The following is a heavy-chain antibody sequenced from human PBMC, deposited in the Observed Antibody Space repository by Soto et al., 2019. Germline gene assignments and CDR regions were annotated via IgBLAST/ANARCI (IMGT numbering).Heavy chain of an antibody. Sequence: QVQLVESGGGVVQPGRSLRLSCAASGVTFSSYGMHWVRQAPGKGLEWLAVISYDGSNKYYADSLKGRFTISRDNSKNTLYLQMNSLRAEDAAVYYCAKESKLYDSSFDAFDIWGQGTMVTVTS. CDR2: ISYDGSNK. CDR3: AKESKLYDSSFDAFDI. V-gene: IGHV3-30*18. J-gene: IGHJ3*02. D-gene: IGHD3-22*01. CDR1: GVTFSSYG.